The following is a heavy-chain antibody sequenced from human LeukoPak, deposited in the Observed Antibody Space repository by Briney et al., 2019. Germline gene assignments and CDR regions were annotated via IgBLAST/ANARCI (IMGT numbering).Heavy chain of an antibody. CDR3: ARGISHYYFDY. D-gene: IGHD2/OR15-2a*01. CDR2: IYYSGST. V-gene: IGHV4-59*01. Sequence: SETLSLTCTVSGGSISSYYWSWIRQPPGKGLEWIGYIYYSGSTNYNPSLKSRVTISVDTSKNQFSLKLSSVTAADTAVYYCARGISHYYFDYWGQGALVTVSS. CDR1: GGSISSYY. J-gene: IGHJ4*02.